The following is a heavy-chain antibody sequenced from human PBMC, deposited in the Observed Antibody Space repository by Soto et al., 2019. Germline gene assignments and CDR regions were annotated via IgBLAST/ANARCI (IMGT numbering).Heavy chain of an antibody. CDR3: AKERGISGWYYYYGMDV. Sequence: EVQLLESGGGLVQPGGSLRLSCAASGFTFTSYAMSWVRQAPGKGLEWVSAISASGGDTHYADAVKGRFVISRVNSRNTLSLQMNSLRAEDTAVYYCAKERGISGWYYYYGMDVWGQGTTVPVSS. CDR1: GFTFTSYA. D-gene: IGHD6-19*01. CDR2: ISASGGDT. J-gene: IGHJ6*02. V-gene: IGHV3-23*01.